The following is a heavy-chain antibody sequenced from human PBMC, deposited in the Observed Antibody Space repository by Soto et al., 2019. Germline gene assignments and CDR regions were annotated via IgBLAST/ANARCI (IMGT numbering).Heavy chain of an antibody. CDR1: GYTFTRYG. J-gene: IGHJ6*02. CDR2: ISGYNGDT. V-gene: IGHV1-18*01. CDR3: AKNGKLPYYYYGMDV. Sequence: ASVKVSCRASGYTFTRYGISRVRLAPGQGLEWMGWISGYNGDTNYAQKVQGRVTMTIDTSTSTAYMELRSLTSDDTAIYYCAKNGKLPYYYYGMDVWGQGTTVTVS. D-gene: IGHD1-26*01.